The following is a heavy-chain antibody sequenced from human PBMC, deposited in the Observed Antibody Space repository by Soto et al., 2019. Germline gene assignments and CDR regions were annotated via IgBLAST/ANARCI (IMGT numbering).Heavy chain of an antibody. D-gene: IGHD3-9*01. CDR2: ISYDGSNK. J-gene: IGHJ6*02. Sequence: QVQLVESGGGVVQPGRSLRLSCAASGFTFSSYAMHWVRQAPGKGLEWVVVISYDGSNKYYADSVKGRFTISRDNSKNTLYLQMNSLRAEDTAVYYCARETFSGYTRSYCGMDVWGQGTTVTVSS. V-gene: IGHV3-30-3*01. CDR3: ARETFSGYTRSYCGMDV. CDR1: GFTFSSYA.